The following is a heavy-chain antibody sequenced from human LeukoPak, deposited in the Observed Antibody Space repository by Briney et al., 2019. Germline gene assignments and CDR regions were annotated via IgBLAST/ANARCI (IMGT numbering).Heavy chain of an antibody. CDR2: IELSGSTL. V-gene: IGHV3-48*04. D-gene: IGHD4-17*01. CDR1: GFTFSSYT. J-gene: IGHJ4*01. Sequence: GGSLRLSCAASGFTFSSYTMNWVRQAPGKGLEWVSYIELSGSTLYYVDSVKGRFTISRDNAKNSLYLQMNSLSAEDTAVYYCARDPFMTTGWGIDYWGQGTLVTVSS. CDR3: ARDPFMTTGWGIDY.